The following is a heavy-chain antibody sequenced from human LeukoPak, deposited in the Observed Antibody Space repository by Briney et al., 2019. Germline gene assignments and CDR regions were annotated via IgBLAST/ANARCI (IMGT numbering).Heavy chain of an antibody. CDR1: GMSLTDYY. V-gene: IGHV4-34*01. J-gene: IGHJ6*02. Sequence: SETLSLTCGVSGMSLTDYYWTWIRHSPGKGLEWIGEINHSGSTNYNPSLMSRVTMSVDTSKVQFSLDLTSVTAADTGIYYCARRALDYDDVAYFYARCSDVWGQGIKVTVS. CDR3: ARRALDYDDVAYFYARCSDV. D-gene: IGHD4-17*01. CDR2: INHSGST.